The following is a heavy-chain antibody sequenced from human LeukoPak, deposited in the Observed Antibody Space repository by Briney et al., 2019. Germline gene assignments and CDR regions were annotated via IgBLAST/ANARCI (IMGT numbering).Heavy chain of an antibody. CDR1: GGTFSSSS. V-gene: IGHV1-69*13. D-gene: IGHD2/OR15-2a*01. J-gene: IGHJ4*02. CDR2: IIPIFGTA. Sequence: SVKVSCTASGGTFSSSSISWVRQAPGQGLEWMGGIIPIFGTANYAQKFQGRVTITADESTRTAYMKLSSLRSEDTAVYYCAGAELLSILDYWGQGTLVTVSS. CDR3: AGAELLSILDY.